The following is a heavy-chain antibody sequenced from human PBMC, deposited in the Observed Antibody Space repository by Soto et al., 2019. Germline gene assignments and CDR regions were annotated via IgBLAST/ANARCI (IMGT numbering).Heavy chain of an antibody. CDR3: ASTGYCISTSCLWGELDY. D-gene: IGHD2-2*01. CDR2: ISSSSGSI. CDR1: GFTVDSYS. V-gene: IGHV3-48*01. J-gene: IGHJ4*02. Sequence: PGGSLRLSCAAAGFTVDSYSINWVRQAPGKGLEWVSYISSSSGSIFYADSVRGRFTISRDNAKNSLYLQMNSLRAEDTAVYYCASTGYCISTSCLWGELDYWGQGTVVTVSS.